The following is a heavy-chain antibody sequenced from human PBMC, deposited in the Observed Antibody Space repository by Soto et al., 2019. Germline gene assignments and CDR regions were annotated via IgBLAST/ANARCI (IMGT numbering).Heavy chain of an antibody. CDR2: ISSSSSTI. CDR3: ARDIVEYVLHYYYLAV. CDR1: GFTFSSYN. J-gene: IGHJ6*03. D-gene: IGHD1-26*01. Sequence: GGSLRLSCAASGFTFSSYNMNWVRQAPGKGLEWVSYISSSSSTIYYADSVKGRFTISRDNAKNSLYLQMNSLRAEDTAVYYCARDIVEYVLHYYYLAVWGKGTTVTVSS. V-gene: IGHV3-48*01.